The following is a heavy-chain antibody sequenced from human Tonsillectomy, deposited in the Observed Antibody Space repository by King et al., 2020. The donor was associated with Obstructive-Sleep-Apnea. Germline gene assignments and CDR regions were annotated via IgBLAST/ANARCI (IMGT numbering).Heavy chain of an antibody. V-gene: IGHV3-43D*03. CDR2: ISWDGGST. D-gene: IGHD6-19*01. Sequence: VQLVESGGVVVQPGGSLRLSCAASGFTFDDYAMHWVRQAPGKGLEWVSLISWDGGSTYYAYSVKGRFTISRDNSKNSLYLQMNSLRAEDTALYYCAKDLGIAVALGGMDVWGQGTTVTVSS. CDR1: GFTFDDYA. J-gene: IGHJ6*02. CDR3: AKDLGIAVALGGMDV.